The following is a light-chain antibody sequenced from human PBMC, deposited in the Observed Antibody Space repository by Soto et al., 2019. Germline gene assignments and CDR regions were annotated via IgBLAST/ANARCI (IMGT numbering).Light chain of an antibody. J-gene: IGKJ5*01. CDR1: QSISSW. CDR3: QQYNSYPLT. V-gene: IGKV1-5*01. Sequence: DIRMTQSPSTLSASVGDRVTITCRASQSISSWLAWYQQKPGKAPKLLIYDASSLESGVPSRFSGSGSGTEFTLTISSLQPDDFATYYCQQYNSYPLTFGQGTRLEIK. CDR2: DAS.